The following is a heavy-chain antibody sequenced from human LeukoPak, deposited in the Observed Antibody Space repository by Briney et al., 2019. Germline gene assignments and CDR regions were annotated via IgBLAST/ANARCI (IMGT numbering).Heavy chain of an antibody. D-gene: IGHD6-6*01. Sequence: GGSLRLSCAASGFTFDDYAMHWVRQAPGKGLEWVSLISWDGGSTYYADSVKGRFTISRDNSKNSLYLQMNSLRAEDTALYYCAKDRYSSSSFYYFDYWGQGTLVTVSS. V-gene: IGHV3-43D*03. CDR2: ISWDGGST. J-gene: IGHJ4*02. CDR3: AKDRYSSSSFYYFDY. CDR1: GFTFDDYA.